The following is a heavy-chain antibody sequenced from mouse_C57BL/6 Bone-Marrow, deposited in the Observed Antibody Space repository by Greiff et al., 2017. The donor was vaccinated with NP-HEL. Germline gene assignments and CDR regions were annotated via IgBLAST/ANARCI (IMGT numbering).Heavy chain of an antibody. CDR2: ISSGSSTI. Sequence: EVQGVESGGGLVKPGGSLKLSCAASGFTFSDYGMHWVRQAPEKGLEWVAYISSGSSTICYADTVKGRFTISSDNAKNTLFLQMTSLRSEDTAMYYCARGRKRLGFDYWGQGTTLTVSS. D-gene: IGHD4-1*01. CDR1: GFTFSDYG. J-gene: IGHJ2*01. V-gene: IGHV5-17*01. CDR3: ARGRKRLGFDY.